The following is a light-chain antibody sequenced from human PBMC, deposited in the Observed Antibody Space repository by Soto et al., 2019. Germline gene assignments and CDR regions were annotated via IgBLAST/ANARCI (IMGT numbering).Light chain of an antibody. CDR2: AAS. Sequence: DIQMTQSPSSLFASVGDRVTIPCRASQAIRNFLGWFQRKPGKAPKRLIYAASSLQGGVPSRFSGSGSGTEFTLTITGLQPEDFADYYCLQHNTYPYTFGQGTKLEIK. V-gene: IGKV1-17*01. CDR3: LQHNTYPYT. J-gene: IGKJ2*01. CDR1: QAIRNF.